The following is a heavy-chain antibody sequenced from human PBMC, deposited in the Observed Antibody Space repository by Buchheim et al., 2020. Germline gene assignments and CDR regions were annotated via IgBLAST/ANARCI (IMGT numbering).Heavy chain of an antibody. CDR1: GFTFNSYT. Sequence: EVQLLESGGGLVQPGGSLRLSCAASGFTFNSYTMSWVRQAPGEGLEWVSAISGSGGSTYYADSVKGRFTISRDNSKNTLYLQMNSLRVEDTATYYCAAQPYYYSGMDVWGQGTT. CDR2: ISGSGGST. J-gene: IGHJ6*02. V-gene: IGHV3-23*01. CDR3: AAQPYYYSGMDV.